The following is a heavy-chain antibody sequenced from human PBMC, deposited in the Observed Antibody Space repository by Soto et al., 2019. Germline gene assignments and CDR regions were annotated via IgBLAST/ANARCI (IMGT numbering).Heavy chain of an antibody. J-gene: IGHJ6*02. CDR2: SVVGSGNT. D-gene: IGHD3-10*01. CDR1: GFTFTSSA. CDR3: AAEWCSWELSDYCVDV. Sequence: SVKVSCKSSGFTFTSSAVQWMLQARVQRPEWIGWSVVGSGNTNYAQNFQERVTITRYMPTRTDYMEMSSLRSEDTAVYYCAAEWCSWELSDYCVDVWGQGTRVTVSS. V-gene: IGHV1-58*01.